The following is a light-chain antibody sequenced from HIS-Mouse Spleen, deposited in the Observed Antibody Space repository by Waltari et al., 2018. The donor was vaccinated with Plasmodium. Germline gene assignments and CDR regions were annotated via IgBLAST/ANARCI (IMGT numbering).Light chain of an antibody. CDR1: SSDVGGYNF. J-gene: IGLJ2*01. CDR3: CAYAGSSDYVV. Sequence: HSFLPQPASVSGSAGQAITISCTGTSSDVGGYNFVSWYQQHPGKAPKLMSYEASKRPSGISERFSGSKSGNTASLTISGLQAGDEADYYCCAYAGSSDYVVFGGGTKLTVL. V-gene: IGLV2-23*01. CDR2: EAS.